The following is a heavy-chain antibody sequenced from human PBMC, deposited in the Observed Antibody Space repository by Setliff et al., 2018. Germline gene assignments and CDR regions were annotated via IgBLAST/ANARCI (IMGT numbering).Heavy chain of an antibody. CDR3: ARSENCFSTHCSPYDY. Sequence: PGGSLRLSCATSGFTFSGNYMHWVRQAPGKGLVWVSRINTDDGTTNYADSVQGRFTIFRDNAKNSLYLQMNSLRAEDTATYYCARSENCFSTHCSPYDYWGQGTLVTVSS. CDR2: INTDDGTT. J-gene: IGHJ4*02. V-gene: IGHV3-74*01. D-gene: IGHD2-2*01. CDR1: GFTFSGNY.